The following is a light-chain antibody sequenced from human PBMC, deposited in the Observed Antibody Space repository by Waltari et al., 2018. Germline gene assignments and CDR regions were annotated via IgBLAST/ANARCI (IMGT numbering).Light chain of an antibody. V-gene: IGKV3-20*01. CDR1: PAVSRF. J-gene: IGKJ1*01. CDR2: DTS. CDR3: QKYGSLPAT. Sequence: DIVLTQSPGTLSLSPGERATLSCMAKPAVSRFLAWYQQKPGQAPRPLIYDTSTRATGIPDRFSGSGSGTDFSLTISRLEPEDFAVYYCQKYGSLPATFGQGTKVEIK.